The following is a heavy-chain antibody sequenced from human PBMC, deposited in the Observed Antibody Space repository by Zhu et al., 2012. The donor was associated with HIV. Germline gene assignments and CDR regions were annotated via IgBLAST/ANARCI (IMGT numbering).Heavy chain of an antibody. J-gene: IGHJ3*02. CDR2: IYYTGNT. CDR3: ARNSGFCSDSTCYDNDAFDI. Sequence: QVQLQESGPGLVKPSDTLSLTCGVSGYSIKSNTWWVWVRQPPGKGLEWIGYIYYTGNTYYNPSLKSRLTMSVDTSKNQFSLKLTSVTAEDTAVYYCARNSGFCSDSTCYDNDAFDIWGQGTMVTVSS. CDR1: GYSIKSNTW. D-gene: IGHD2-15*01. V-gene: IGHV4-28*01.